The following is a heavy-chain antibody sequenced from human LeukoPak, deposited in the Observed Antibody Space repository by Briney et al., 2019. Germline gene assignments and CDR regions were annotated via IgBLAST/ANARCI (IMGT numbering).Heavy chain of an antibody. CDR3: ARPYSSSSYYYGMDV. D-gene: IGHD6-6*01. CDR2: INPSGGST. J-gene: IGHJ6*02. Sequence: WASVKVSCKASGYAFISYYIHWVRQAPGQGLEWMGIINPSGGSTSYAQKFQGRVTITADESTSTAYMELSSLRSEDTAVYYCARPYSSSSYYYGMDVWGQGTTVTVSS. CDR1: GYAFISYY. V-gene: IGHV1-46*01.